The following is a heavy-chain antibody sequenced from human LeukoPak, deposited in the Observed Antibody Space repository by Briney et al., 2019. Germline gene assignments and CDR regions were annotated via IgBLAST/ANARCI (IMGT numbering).Heavy chain of an antibody. J-gene: IGHJ4*02. CDR3: AKRGVVIRVILVGFHKEAYYFDS. D-gene: IGHD3-22*01. Sequence: PGGSLRLSRAVSGITLSNYGMSWVRQAPGEGLEWVAGISDSGGRTNYADSVKGRFTISRDNPKNTLYLQMNSLRVEDTAVYFCAKRGVVIRVILVGFHKEAYYFDSWGQGALVTVSS. V-gene: IGHV3-23*01. CDR1: GITLSNYG. CDR2: ISDSGGRT.